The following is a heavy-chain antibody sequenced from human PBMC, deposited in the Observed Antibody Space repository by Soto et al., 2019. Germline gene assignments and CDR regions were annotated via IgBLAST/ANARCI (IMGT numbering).Heavy chain of an antibody. CDR3: ALAPAAHILH. J-gene: IGHJ1*01. CDR1: GGSLSAYY. D-gene: IGHD2-2*01. CDR2: INPSGTT. V-gene: IGHV4-34*01. Sequence: QVQLQQWGAGLLKPSETLSLTCAVYGGSLSAYYWSWIRQPPGKGLEWIGEINPSGTTNYNPSLKSRVHISVDTSKNQFSLKLSSVTAADTAVYHCALAPAAHILHWGQGTLVTVSS.